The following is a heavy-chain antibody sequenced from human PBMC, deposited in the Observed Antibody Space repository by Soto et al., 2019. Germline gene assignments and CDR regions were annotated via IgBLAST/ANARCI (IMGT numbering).Heavy chain of an antibody. V-gene: IGHV3-30-3*01. CDR2: ISYDGSNN. CDR3: AREEGDYVVRAGAFDI. D-gene: IGHD4-17*01. J-gene: IGHJ3*02. CDR1: GFTFSSYY. Sequence: QVQLVESGGGVVQPGRSLRLSCAASGFTFSSYYMNWVRQAPGKGLEWVAVISYDGSNNYYADSVKGRFTISRDNAKNSLYLQMNSLRAEDAAVCYCAREEGDYVVRAGAFDIWGQGTMVTVSS.